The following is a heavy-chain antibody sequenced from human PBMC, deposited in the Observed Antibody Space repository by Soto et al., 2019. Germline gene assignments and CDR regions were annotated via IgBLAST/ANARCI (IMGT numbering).Heavy chain of an antibody. Sequence: ASVKVSCKATGYTFTSYGISWVRQAPGQGLEWMGWISAYNGNTNYAQKLQGRVTMTTDTSTSTAYMELRSLRSDDTAVYYCARAAYLVTTIFGVVNDAFDIWGQGTMVTVSS. CDR2: ISAYNGNT. CDR1: GYTFTSYG. V-gene: IGHV1-18*01. J-gene: IGHJ3*02. D-gene: IGHD3-3*01. CDR3: ARAAYLVTTIFGVVNDAFDI.